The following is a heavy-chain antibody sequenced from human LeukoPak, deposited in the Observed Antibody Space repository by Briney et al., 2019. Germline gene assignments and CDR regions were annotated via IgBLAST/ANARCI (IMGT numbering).Heavy chain of an antibody. CDR3: ARDYYYYDSSGYYHWYFDL. CDR1: GGSISSYY. Sequence: PSETLSLTCTVSGGSISSYYWSWIRQPPGKGLEWIGYIYYCGSTNYNPSLKSRVTISVDTSKNQFSLKLSSVTAADTAVYYCARDYYYYDSSGYYHWYFDLWGRGTLVTVSS. CDR2: IYYCGST. V-gene: IGHV4-59*01. J-gene: IGHJ2*01. D-gene: IGHD3-22*01.